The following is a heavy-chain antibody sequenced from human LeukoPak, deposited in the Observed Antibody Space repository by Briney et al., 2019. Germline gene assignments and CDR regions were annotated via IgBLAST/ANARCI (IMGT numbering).Heavy chain of an antibody. V-gene: IGHV4-39*01. CDR2: IYYGGSP. J-gene: IGHJ4*02. CDR3: ARLMAAGMMDY. D-gene: IGHD6-13*01. CDR1: GGSISSSNYY. Sequence: PSETLSLTCTVSGGSISSSNYYWGWIRQPPGKGLEWIGSIYYGGSPYYNPSLKSRVTISVDTSKNQFSLKLSSVTAADTAFYYCARLMAAGMMDYWGQGTLVTVSS.